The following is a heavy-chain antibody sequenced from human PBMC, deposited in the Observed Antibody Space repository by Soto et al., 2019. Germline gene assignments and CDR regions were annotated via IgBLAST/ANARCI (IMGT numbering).Heavy chain of an antibody. J-gene: IGHJ3*02. CDR3: ARRDDSETFDI. D-gene: IGHD5-18*01. CDR1: GLSVTANY. Sequence: EVQLVESGGGLIQPGGSLRLICAASGLSVTANYMTWVHQAPGKGLEWLSIIYRGGGTYYADSLKGRAIISRDGSRNMVFLQMNSLTAEDAGVYYCARRDDSETFDIWGRGTAVNVFS. CDR2: IYRGGGT. V-gene: IGHV3-53*01.